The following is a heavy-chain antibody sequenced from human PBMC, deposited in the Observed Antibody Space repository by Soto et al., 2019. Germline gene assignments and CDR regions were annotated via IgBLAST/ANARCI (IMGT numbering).Heavy chain of an antibody. Sequence: EVHLVESGGGSVQPGRSLRLSCAASGFSFDDYGMHWVRPGPGKGLGWVSGIRWNSGAIYYADSVKCRFTISRDNAKRSLYLQMTSLRTEDTALNYCANDNDLHRGAPFDYWCQAILVTVPS. D-gene: IGHD2-21*01. CDR3: ANDNDLHRGAPFDY. V-gene: IGHV3-9*01. CDR1: GFSFDDYG. J-gene: IGHJ4*02. CDR2: IRWNSGAI.